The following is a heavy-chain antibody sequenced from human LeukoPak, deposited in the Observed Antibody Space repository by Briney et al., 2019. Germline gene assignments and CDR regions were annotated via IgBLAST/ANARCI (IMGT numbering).Heavy chain of an antibody. V-gene: IGHV1-46*01. CDR1: GETFISHY. CDR3: ASGDTRLEY. Sequence: ASVKVSCKVSGETFISHYLHWVRPAPGQGLEWMGIINPSDGSASYAQRFQGRVTMTRDTSTSTVYMEMSSLRYEDTAIYYCASGDTRLEYWGQGTLVTVSS. CDR2: INPSDGSA. J-gene: IGHJ4*02. D-gene: IGHD3-10*01.